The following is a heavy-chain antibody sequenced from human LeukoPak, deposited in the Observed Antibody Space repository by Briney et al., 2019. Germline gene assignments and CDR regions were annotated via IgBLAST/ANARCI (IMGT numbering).Heavy chain of an antibody. D-gene: IGHD3-10*01. CDR2: ISWNSGSI. CDR1: GFTFDDYA. J-gene: IGHJ6*02. Sequence: PGRPLRLSCAASGFTFDDYAMHWVRQAPGKGLEWVSGISWNSGSIGYADSVKGRFTISRDNAKNSLYLQMNSLRAEDTALYYCAKDIGSYYYYGMDVWGQGTTVTVSS. V-gene: IGHV3-9*01. CDR3: AKDIGSYYYYGMDV.